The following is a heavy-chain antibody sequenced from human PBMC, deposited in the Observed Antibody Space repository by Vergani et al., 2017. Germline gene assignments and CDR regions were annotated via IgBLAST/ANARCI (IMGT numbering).Heavy chain of an antibody. J-gene: IGHJ4*02. CDR2: IYHSGGA. Sequence: QLHLQESGPGLVKPSETLSLTCTVSGGSITSSSYYWGWIRQPPGKGLEWIGNIYHSGGAYYNPCLKGRVTISVDTSKNQFSLEVTSVTAADTAIYFCARTESFSLRYFHGALWGQGTLVTVSS. CDR1: GGSITSSSYY. CDR3: ARTESFSLRYFHGAL. V-gene: IGHV4-39*01. D-gene: IGHD3-9*01.